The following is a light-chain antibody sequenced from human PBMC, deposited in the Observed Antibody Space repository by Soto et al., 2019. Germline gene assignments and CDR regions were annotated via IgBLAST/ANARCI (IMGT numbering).Light chain of an antibody. CDR3: SSYTTSSIWV. J-gene: IGLJ3*02. CDR2: EVS. Sequence: QSALTQPASVSGSPGQSITLSCSGTSSDVGGYNYVSWYQQHPGKAPKLMIYEVSNRPSGVSNRFSGSKSVNTASLTISGLQAEDEAAYYCSSYTTSSIWVFGGGTQLTVL. V-gene: IGLV2-14*01. CDR1: SSDVGGYNY.